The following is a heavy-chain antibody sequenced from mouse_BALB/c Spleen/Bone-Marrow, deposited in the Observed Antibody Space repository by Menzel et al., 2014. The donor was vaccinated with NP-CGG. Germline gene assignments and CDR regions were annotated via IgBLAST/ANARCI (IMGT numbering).Heavy chain of an antibody. CDR3: ARDDFDV. CDR2: IWGDGGT. J-gene: IGHJ1*01. V-gene: IGHV2-6-7*01. CDR1: GFSLTGYG. Sequence: QVQLQQSGPGLVSPSQRLSITCTVSGFSLTGYGLNWVRQPPGKGLEWLGMIWGDGGTDYNSALKSRLSISKDNSKSQVFLKMNSLQTDDTARYYCARDDFDVWGAGTTVTVSS.